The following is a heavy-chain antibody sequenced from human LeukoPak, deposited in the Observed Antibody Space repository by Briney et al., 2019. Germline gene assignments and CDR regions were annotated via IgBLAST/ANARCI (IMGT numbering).Heavy chain of an antibody. CDR2: IIPIFGTA. CDR1: GGTFSSYA. CDR3: ARARAAAGTEFDY. Sequence: SVRVSCKASGGTFSSYAISWVRQAPGQGLEWMGGIIPIFGTANYAQKFQGRVTITADESTSTAYMEPSSLRSEDTAVYYCARARAAAGTEFDYWGQGTLVTVSS. V-gene: IGHV1-69*01. J-gene: IGHJ4*02. D-gene: IGHD6-13*01.